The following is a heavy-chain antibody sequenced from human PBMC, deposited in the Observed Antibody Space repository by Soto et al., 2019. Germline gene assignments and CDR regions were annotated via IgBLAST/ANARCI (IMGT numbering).Heavy chain of an antibody. CDR3: VQTRCGGDCLEIYSSRAYYGLDV. CDR1: GLSLRTTGVG. V-gene: IGHV2-5*02. D-gene: IGHD2-21*02. J-gene: IGHJ6*02. CDR2: LYWDDDK. Sequence: QITLKESGPTLVKPTQTLTLTCTVSGLSLRTTGVGVGWVRQPPGKALEWLALLYWDDDKRYSTSLKDRLTLNKDLSEKQVVLTMTNMDTVDTATYYCVQTRCGGDCLEIYSSRAYYGLDVWGQGTTVTVPS.